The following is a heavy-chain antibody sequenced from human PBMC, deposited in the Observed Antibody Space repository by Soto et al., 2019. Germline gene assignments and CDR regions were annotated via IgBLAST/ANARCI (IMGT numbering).Heavy chain of an antibody. CDR2: ISAYNGNT. J-gene: IGHJ4*02. CDR1: GYTFTSYG. D-gene: IGHD3-3*01. Sequence: ASVKVSCKASGYTFTSYGISWVRQAPGQGLEWMGWISAYNGNTNYAQKLQGRVTMTTDTSTGTAYMELRSLRSDDTAVYYCARVKGSITIFGVVINQFDYWGQGTLVTVSS. V-gene: IGHV1-18*01. CDR3: ARVKGSITIFGVVINQFDY.